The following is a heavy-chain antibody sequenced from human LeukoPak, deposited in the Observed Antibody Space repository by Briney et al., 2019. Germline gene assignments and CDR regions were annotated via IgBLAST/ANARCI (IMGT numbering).Heavy chain of an antibody. Sequence: TPSETLSLTCAVYGVSFSGYYWSWIRQPPGEGLEWIGYIYSSGSTNYNPSLKSRVTISVDTSKNQFSLTLTSVTAADTAVYYCARSDIYCSGGTCPPNTFGAFDIWGQGTMVTVSS. D-gene: IGHD2-15*01. J-gene: IGHJ3*02. CDR3: ARSDIYCSGGTCPPNTFGAFDI. CDR2: IYSSGST. CDR1: GVSFSGYY. V-gene: IGHV4-59*03.